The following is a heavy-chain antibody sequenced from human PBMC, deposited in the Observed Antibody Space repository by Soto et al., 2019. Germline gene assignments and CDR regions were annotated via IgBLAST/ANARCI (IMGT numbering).Heavy chain of an antibody. Sequence: GGSLRLCCAASGFTFSSYGMHWVRQAPGKGLEWVAVIWYDGSNKYYADSVKGRFTISRDNSKNTLYLQMNSLRAEDTAVYYCAREGGMVRGVISYYYMDVWGKGTTVTVSS. CDR1: GFTFSSYG. CDR2: IWYDGSNK. J-gene: IGHJ6*03. D-gene: IGHD3-10*01. V-gene: IGHV3-33*01. CDR3: AREGGMVRGVISYYYMDV.